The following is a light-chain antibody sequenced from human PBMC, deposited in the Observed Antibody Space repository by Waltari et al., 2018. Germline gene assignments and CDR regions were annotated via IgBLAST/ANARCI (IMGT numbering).Light chain of an antibody. CDR1: QSVRTY. CDR3: QERSNWPGGA. J-gene: IGKJ4*01. Sequence: EIVLTQSPATLSLSPGERATLSCRASQSVRTYLAWYQPRPGQAPRLLIYDASNRATDVPARFSGSGSETDFTLTISSLQPEDFAVYYCQERSNWPGGAFGGGTKVEIK. V-gene: IGKV3-11*01. CDR2: DAS.